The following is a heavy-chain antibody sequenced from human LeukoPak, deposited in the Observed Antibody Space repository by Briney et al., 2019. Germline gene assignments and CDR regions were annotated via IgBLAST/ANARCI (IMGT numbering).Heavy chain of an antibody. J-gene: IGHJ4*02. D-gene: IGHD4-17*01. CDR1: GYNFTNYG. Sequence: ASVKVSCKAFGYNFTNYGISWVRQAPGQGLEWLGWISVYSGDTNYAHQLQGRLTLTTDTSPSAAYLELRRLTSDDTAIYFCARAPSFGDYGGDFWGQGTLVTVSS. CDR2: ISVYSGDT. CDR3: ARAPSFGDYGGDF. V-gene: IGHV1-18*01.